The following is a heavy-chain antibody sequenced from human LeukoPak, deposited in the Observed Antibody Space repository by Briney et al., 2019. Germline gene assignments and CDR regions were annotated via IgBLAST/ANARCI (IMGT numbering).Heavy chain of an antibody. CDR1: GFTFNTYS. CDR2: ISSTSSYI. D-gene: IGHD6-25*01. Sequence: GGSLRLSCAASGFTFNTYSMDWVRQAPGKGLEWVSSISSTSSYIYYADSVKGRFTISRDNAKNSLYLQMNSLRADDTAVYYCARFAAGGSYYYYMDVWGKGTTVTVSS. V-gene: IGHV3-21*01. CDR3: ARFAAGGSYYYYMDV. J-gene: IGHJ6*03.